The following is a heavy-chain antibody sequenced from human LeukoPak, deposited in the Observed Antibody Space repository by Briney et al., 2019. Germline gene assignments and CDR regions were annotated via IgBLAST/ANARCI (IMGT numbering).Heavy chain of an antibody. CDR3: AKDLRITIVGVGGYFDY. Sequence: GGSLRLSCAASGFTFSSYWMSWVRQAPGKGLEWVANIKQDGSEKYYVDSVKGRFTISRDNSKNTLYLQMNSLRAEDTAVYYCAKDLRITIVGVGGYFDYWGQGTPVTVSS. CDR2: IKQDGSEK. V-gene: IGHV3-7*01. D-gene: IGHD3-3*01. CDR1: GFTFSSYW. J-gene: IGHJ4*02.